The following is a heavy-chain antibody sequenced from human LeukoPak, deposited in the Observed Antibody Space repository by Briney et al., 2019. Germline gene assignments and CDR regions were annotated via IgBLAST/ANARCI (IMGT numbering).Heavy chain of an antibody. Sequence: AASVKVSCKASGYTFTGYYMHWVRQAPGQGLEWMGWINPNSGGTRYAQKFQGRVTMTRDTSISTVYMELSRLRSDDTAVFYCARVASGTWLQFSKALDYRGQGTLVTVSS. CDR2: INPNSGGT. V-gene: IGHV1-2*02. D-gene: IGHD5-24*01. J-gene: IGHJ4*02. CDR3: ARVASGTWLQFSKALDY. CDR1: GYTFTGYY.